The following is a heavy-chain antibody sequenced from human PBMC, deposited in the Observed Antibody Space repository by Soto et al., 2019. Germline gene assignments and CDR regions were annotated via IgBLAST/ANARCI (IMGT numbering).Heavy chain of an antibody. CDR2: ISYSGST. J-gene: IGHJ4*02. CDR3: ATMGTPATGLYYFDY. Sequence: SETLSLTCTVSGGSISSGNYYWSWIRQPPGKGLEWIGFISYSGSTYYSESLKSRFTISVDTSKNQFSLNLSFVTAADTAVYYCATMGTPATGLYYFDYWGQGTLVTVSS. V-gene: IGHV4-30-4*01. CDR1: GGSISSGNYY. D-gene: IGHD1-7*01.